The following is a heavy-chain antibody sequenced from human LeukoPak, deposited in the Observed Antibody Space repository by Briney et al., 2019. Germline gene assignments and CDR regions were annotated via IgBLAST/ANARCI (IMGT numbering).Heavy chain of an antibody. CDR3: ARQHDSYYYYYIGV. V-gene: IGHV4-38-2*01. CDR1: GYSISNGYC. Sequence: SETLSLTCAVSGYSISNGYCWVWIRQPPGRGLEWIGRLYHSDSAYYNTSLRSRVSMSVYTSKNQFSLTLSFVTTADTAVYNCARQHDSYYYYYIGVWGPGNTVTVSS. CDR2: LYHSDSA. J-gene: IGHJ6*03.